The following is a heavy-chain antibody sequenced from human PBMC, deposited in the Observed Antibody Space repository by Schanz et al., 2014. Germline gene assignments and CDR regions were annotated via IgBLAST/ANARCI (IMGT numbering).Heavy chain of an antibody. J-gene: IGHJ3*02. Sequence: EVQLVESGGGLIQPGGSLRLSCAASGFGFSSYSMNWVRQAPGKGLEWVSYIRSSSTPIYYADSVKGRFTISRDNAKTTLYLQMNSLRAEDTAVYYCAKSDAFDIWGQGTLVTVSS. CDR3: AKSDAFDI. CDR2: IRSSSTPI. V-gene: IGHV3-48*04. CDR1: GFGFSSYS.